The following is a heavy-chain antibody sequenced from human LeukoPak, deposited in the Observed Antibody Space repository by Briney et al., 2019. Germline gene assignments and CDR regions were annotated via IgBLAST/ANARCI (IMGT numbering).Heavy chain of an antibody. Sequence: GASVKVSRKASGYTFTSYGISWVRQAPGQGLEWMGWISAYNGNTNYAQKLQGRVTMTTDTSTSTAYMELRSLRSDDTAVYYCARGGLTMVRGVISPGAYYMDVWGKGNPVAVSS. J-gene: IGHJ6*03. CDR2: ISAYNGNT. V-gene: IGHV1-18*01. CDR1: GYTFTSYG. CDR3: ARGGLTMVRGVISPGAYYMDV. D-gene: IGHD3-10*01.